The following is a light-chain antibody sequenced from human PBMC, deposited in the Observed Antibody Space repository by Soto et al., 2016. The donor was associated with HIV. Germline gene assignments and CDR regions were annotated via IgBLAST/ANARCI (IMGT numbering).Light chain of an antibody. CDR3: QVWDSSSDHWV. Sequence: SYELPQPPSVSVAPGKTARITCGGNDIGSKSVHWYQQKPGQAPVLAVYDDDDRPSGIPERFSGSSSGNTATLTISRVEIGDEADYYCQVWDSSSDHWVFGGGTKLTV. CDR1: DIGSKS. J-gene: IGLJ3*02. CDR2: DDD. V-gene: IGLV3-21*03.